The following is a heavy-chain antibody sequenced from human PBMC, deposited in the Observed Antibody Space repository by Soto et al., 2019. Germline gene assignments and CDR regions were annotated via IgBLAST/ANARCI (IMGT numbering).Heavy chain of an antibody. CDR2: IYSGGST. D-gene: IGHD6-19*01. CDR3: ARVHSIAVAVDY. J-gene: IGHJ4*02. Sequence: EVQLVESGGGLVQPGGSLRLSCAASGVTVSSNYMSWVRQAPGKGLEWVSVIYSGGSTYYADSVKGRITISRHNSKNTLYLQINSLRAEDTAVYYCARVHSIAVAVDYWGQGTLVTVSS. CDR1: GVTVSSNY. V-gene: IGHV3-53*04.